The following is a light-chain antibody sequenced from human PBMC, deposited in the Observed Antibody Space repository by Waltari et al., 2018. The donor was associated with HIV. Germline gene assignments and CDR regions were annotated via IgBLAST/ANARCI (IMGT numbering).Light chain of an antibody. Sequence: QSLLTQPPSASGTPGQSVTISCSGSNSEPGSDSVYCAHQRPGTASKLLIYRNNQRPPGVPVRFSGSKSGTSASLAISGLRSEDEADYYCAAWDDSLGVFGTGTKVTVL. CDR1: NSEPGSDS. J-gene: IGLJ1*01. CDR2: RNN. V-gene: IGLV1-47*01. CDR3: AAWDDSLGV.